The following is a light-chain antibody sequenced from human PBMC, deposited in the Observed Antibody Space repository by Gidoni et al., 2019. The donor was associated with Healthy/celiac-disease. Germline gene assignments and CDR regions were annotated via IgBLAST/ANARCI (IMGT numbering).Light chain of an antibody. CDR2: DAS. CDR3: QQRSNSFT. Sequence: EIVLTQSPATLSLSPGERATLACWASQSVSSYLAWYQQKPGQAPRLLIYDASNRATGIPARFSGSGSGTDFTLTISSLEPEDFAVYYCQQRSNSFTFGPGTKVDIK. V-gene: IGKV3-11*01. J-gene: IGKJ3*01. CDR1: QSVSSY.